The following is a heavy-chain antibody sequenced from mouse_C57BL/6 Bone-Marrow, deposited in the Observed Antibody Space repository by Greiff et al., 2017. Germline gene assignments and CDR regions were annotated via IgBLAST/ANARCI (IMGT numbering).Heavy chain of an antibody. CDR1: GFTFSNYW. J-gene: IGHJ2*01. CDR2: IRLKSDNYAT. CDR3: TGTMVTTYYFDH. Sequence: EVKLVESGGGLVQPGGSMKLSCVASGFTFSNYWMNWVRQSPEKGLEWVAQIRLKSDNYATHYAESVKGRFTISRDDSKSSVYLQMNNLRAEDTGIYYCTGTMVTTYYFDHWGQGTTLTVSS. V-gene: IGHV6-3*01. D-gene: IGHD2-2*01.